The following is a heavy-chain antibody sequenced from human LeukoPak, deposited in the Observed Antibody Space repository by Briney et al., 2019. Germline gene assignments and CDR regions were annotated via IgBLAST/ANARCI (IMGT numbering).Heavy chain of an antibody. D-gene: IGHD2-2*01. V-gene: IGHV4-39*01. Sequence: SETLSLTCAVYGGSFSGYYWGWIRQPPGKGLEWIGSIYYSGSTYYNPSLKSRVTISVDTSKNQFSLKLSSVTAADTAVYYCARAVPANYYYYGMDVWGQGTTVTVSS. CDR1: GGSFSGYY. J-gene: IGHJ6*02. CDR3: ARAVPANYYYYGMDV. CDR2: IYYSGST.